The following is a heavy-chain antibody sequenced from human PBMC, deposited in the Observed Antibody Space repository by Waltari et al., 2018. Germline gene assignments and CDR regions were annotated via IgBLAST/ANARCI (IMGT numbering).Heavy chain of an antibody. D-gene: IGHD4-4*01. Sequence: QLHLQESGPGLVRPSETLSLTCSVSGDSINSNSDYWGWLRQPPGEGLAWIGTVHFSGTTYYNPSLRSRVTISVDTSKNQFSLELTSVTAADTAVYYCARLDYTALRRGCDPWGQGTLVTVSS. J-gene: IGHJ5*02. CDR3: ARLDYTALRRGCDP. CDR1: GDSINSNSDY. V-gene: IGHV4-39*01. CDR2: VHFSGTT.